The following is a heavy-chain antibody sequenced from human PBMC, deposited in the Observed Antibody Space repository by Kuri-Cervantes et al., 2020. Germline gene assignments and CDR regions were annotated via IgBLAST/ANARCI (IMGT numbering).Heavy chain of an antibody. V-gene: IGHV4-38-2*02. CDR2: IYHSGST. D-gene: IGHD6-19*01. CDR3: ARDEYSSGWYSDY. CDR1: GYSISSGYY. Sequence: GSLRLSCAVSGYSISSGYYWGWIRQPPGKGLEWIGSIYHSGSTYYNPSLKSRVTISVDTSKNQFSLKLSSVTAADTAVYYCARDEYSSGWYSDYWGQGTLVTDSS. J-gene: IGHJ4*02.